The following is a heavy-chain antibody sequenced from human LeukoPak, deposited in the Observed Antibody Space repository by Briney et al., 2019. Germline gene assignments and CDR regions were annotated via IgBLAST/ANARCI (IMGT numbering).Heavy chain of an antibody. CDR2: ISWNSGSI. J-gene: IGHJ4*02. V-gene: IGHV3-9*01. CDR1: GFTFSSYA. CDR3: AKGSRSSGWYYFDY. Sequence: GGSLRLSCAASGFTFSSYAMSWVRQAPGKGLEWVSGISWNSGSIGYADSVKGRFTISRDNAKNSLYLQMNSLRAEDTALYYCAKGSRSSGWYYFDYWGQGTLVTVSS. D-gene: IGHD6-19*01.